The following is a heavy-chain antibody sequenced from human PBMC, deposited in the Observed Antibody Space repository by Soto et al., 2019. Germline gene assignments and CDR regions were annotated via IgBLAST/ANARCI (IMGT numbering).Heavy chain of an antibody. D-gene: IGHD6-6*01. CDR1: GYTLTSYD. J-gene: IGHJ4*02. CDR3: ARRGSPARYFAY. CDR2: MNPNSGNT. Sequence: ASVKVSCKASGYTLTSYDINWVRQATGQGLEWMGWMNPNSGNTGYAQKFQGRVTMTRNTSISTAYMELSSLRSEDTAVYYCARRGSPARYFAYWGEGTLVPVSS. V-gene: IGHV1-8*01.